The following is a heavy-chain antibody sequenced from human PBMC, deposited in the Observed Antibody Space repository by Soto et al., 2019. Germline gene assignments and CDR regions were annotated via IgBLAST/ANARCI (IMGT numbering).Heavy chain of an antibody. Sequence: QVQLVQSGAEVKTPGSSLKVSCTVSGSRFSNYVISWERQAPGHGLEWLGRIIPIFNSTQYAQNFQGRVTITADKSTNTASLELSSLRSADTAVYYCAREGRGKKAGYNGLVSLGYWGQGTLVTVSS. V-gene: IGHV1-69*06. J-gene: IGHJ4*02. CDR3: AREGRGKKAGYNGLVSLGY. CDR2: IIPIFNST. D-gene: IGHD2-2*02. CDR1: GSRFSNYV.